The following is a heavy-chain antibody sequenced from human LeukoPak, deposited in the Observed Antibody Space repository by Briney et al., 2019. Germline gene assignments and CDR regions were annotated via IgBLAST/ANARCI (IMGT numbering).Heavy chain of an antibody. CDR2: ITSNGGST. CDR1: GFTFNSYA. CDR3: ARGTDYYGSGSDY. V-gene: IGHV3-64*01. J-gene: IGHJ4*02. Sequence: GGSLRLSCAASGFTFNSYAMYWVRQAPGKGLEYVSAITSNGGSTYYANSVKGRFTISRDNSKNTLYLQMGSLRAEDMAVYYCARGTDYYGSGSDYWGQGTLVTVSS. D-gene: IGHD3-10*01.